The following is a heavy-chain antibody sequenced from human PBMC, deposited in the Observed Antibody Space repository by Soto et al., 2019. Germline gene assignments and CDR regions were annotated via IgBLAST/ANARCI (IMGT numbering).Heavy chain of an antibody. J-gene: IGHJ5*02. CDR3: ARGPYDYIWGSYRLGWFDP. CDR2: ISAYNGNT. V-gene: IGHV1-18*01. CDR1: GYTFTSYG. Sequence: QVQLVQSGAEVKKPGASGKVSCKASGYTFTSYGISWVRQAPGQGLEWMGGISAYNGNTNYAQKLQGRVTMTTDTSTSTAYMELRSLRSGDTAVYYCARGPYDYIWGSYRLGWFDPWGQGTLVTVSS. D-gene: IGHD3-16*02.